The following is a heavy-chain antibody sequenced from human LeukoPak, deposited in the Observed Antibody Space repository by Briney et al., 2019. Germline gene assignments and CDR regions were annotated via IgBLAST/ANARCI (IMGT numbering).Heavy chain of an antibody. CDR1: GGSISSYY. V-gene: IGHV4-59*01. J-gene: IGHJ6*03. Sequence: SETLSLTCTVSGGSISSYYWSWIRQPPGKGLEWIGYIYYSGGTNYNPSLKSRVTISVDTSKNQFSLKLSSVTAADTAVYYCARGQYQLASLTYYYMDVWGKGTTVTVSS. CDR2: IYYSGGT. D-gene: IGHD2-2*01. CDR3: ARGQYQLASLTYYYMDV.